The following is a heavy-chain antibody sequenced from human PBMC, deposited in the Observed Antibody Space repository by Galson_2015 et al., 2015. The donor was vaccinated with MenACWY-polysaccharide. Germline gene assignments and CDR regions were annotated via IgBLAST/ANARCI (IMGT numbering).Heavy chain of an antibody. CDR2: IYHSGST. D-gene: IGHD1-26*01. J-gene: IGHJ4*02. CDR3: ARVEKYSGSYYILH. V-gene: IGHV4-38-2*01. Sequence: SETLSLTCAVSGSSISSGYYWGWIRQPPGKGLEWIGSIYHSGSTYYNPSLKSRVTISVDTSKNQFSLKLSSVPAADTAVYYCARVEKYSGSYYILHWGQGTLVTVSS. CDR1: GSSISSGYY.